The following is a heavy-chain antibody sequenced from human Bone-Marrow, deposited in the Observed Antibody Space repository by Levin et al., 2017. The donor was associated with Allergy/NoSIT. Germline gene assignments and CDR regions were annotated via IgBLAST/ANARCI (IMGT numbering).Heavy chain of an antibody. CDR2: ISPNNGNI. CDR3: ATDRVERSRDDAFDI. J-gene: IGHJ3*02. V-gene: IGHV1-18*01. Sequence: GESLKISCQASGYRFSSYAINWVRQAPGQGLEWMGWISPNNGNIKYAEKFQGRVTMTTDTSTSTAYMELRSLRSDDTAVYYCATDRVERSRDDAFDIWGQGTLVTVSS. CDR1: GYRFSSYA. D-gene: IGHD5-24*01.